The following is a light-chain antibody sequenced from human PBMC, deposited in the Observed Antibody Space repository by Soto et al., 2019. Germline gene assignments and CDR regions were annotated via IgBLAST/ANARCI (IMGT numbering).Light chain of an antibody. V-gene: IGKV3-20*01. CDR1: QSVSSSY. CDR3: QQYGSSPGFT. CDR2: GAS. Sequence: EIVLTQSPGTLSLSPGERATLSCRASQSVSSSYLAWYQQKPGQAPRLLIYGASSRATGIPDRFSGSGSGTDFTLTISRLEPEALAVYYCQQYGSSPGFTFGPGTKVDIK. J-gene: IGKJ3*01.